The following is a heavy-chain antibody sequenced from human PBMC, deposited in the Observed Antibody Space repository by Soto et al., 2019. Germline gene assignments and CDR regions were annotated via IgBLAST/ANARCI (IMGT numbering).Heavy chain of an antibody. Sequence: PGGSLRLSCAASGFTFSSYGMHWVRQAPGKGLEWVAVISYDGSDKFYADSVKGRFTISRDNSKNTVSLQMNSLRAEDTAVYYCAKILVGATRPDAFDIWGQGTMVTVSS. CDR3: AKILVGATRPDAFDI. J-gene: IGHJ3*02. D-gene: IGHD1-26*01. CDR2: ISYDGSDK. CDR1: GFTFSSYG. V-gene: IGHV3-30*18.